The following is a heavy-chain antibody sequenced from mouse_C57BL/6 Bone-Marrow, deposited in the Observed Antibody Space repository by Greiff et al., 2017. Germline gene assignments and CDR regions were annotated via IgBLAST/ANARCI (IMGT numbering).Heavy chain of an antibody. V-gene: IGHV1-74*01. D-gene: IGHD3-3*01. CDR2: INPSGSDT. CDR3: AIGWDYFDY. J-gene: IGHJ2*01. CDR1: GYTFTSYW. Sequence: VQLQQSGAELVKPGASVKVSCKASGYTFTSYWMPWVKQRPGQGLEWIGRINPSGSDTNYNQKFKGKATLTVDKSSSTAYMQLSSLTSDDSAVYYCAIGWDYFDYWGQGTTLTVSS.